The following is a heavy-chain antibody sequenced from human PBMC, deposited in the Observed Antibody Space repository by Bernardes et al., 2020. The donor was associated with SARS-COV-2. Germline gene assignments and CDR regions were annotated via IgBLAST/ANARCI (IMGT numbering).Heavy chain of an antibody. J-gene: IGHJ4*02. D-gene: IGHD1-1*01. V-gene: IGHV3-74*01. CDR1: GFTFSSYW. CDR3: VKGPSDGHERFEY. CDR2: INGDGTRT. Sequence: GGSLRLSCAASGFTFSSYWMHWVRQAPGKGLMWVSRINGDGTRTTYADSVKGRFTVYRDNTKNTPYLQMNGLRAEDTAVYYRVKGPSDGHERFEYWSQGTLGTVSS.